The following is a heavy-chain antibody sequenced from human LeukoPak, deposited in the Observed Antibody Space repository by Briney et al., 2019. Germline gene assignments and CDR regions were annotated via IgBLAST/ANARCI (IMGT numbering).Heavy chain of an antibody. CDR3: ARAGKLCYGSGSPRSYFDY. V-gene: IGHV1-69*06. CDR2: IIPIFGTA. CDR1: GGTFSSYA. J-gene: IGHJ4*02. D-gene: IGHD3-10*01. Sequence: ASVKVSCKASGGTFSSYAISWVRQAPGQGLEWMGGIIPIFGTANYAQKFQGRVTITADKSTSTAYMELSSLRSEDTAVYYCARAGKLCYGSGSPRSYFDYWGQGTLVTVSS.